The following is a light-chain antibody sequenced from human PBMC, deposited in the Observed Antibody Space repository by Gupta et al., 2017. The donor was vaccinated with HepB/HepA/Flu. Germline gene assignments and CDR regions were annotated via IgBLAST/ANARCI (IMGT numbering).Light chain of an antibody. Sequence: VLTPSSATLSLSPGEIATPPCGASQIVSSFYLSWYQPKPGLAPRLLIDDASSRATGLPDRVSGSGSGTDFTITISRLEPEDFAVYYWQQYCSSPLTFGGGTKVEIK. CDR3: QQYCSSPLT. CDR1: QIVSSFY. CDR2: DAS. V-gene: IGKV3D-20*01. J-gene: IGKJ4*01.